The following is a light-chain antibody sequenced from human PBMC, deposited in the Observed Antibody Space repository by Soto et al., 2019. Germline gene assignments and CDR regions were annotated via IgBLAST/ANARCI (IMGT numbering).Light chain of an antibody. J-gene: IGKJ2*01. CDR2: GAS. CDR1: QSVSSSY. CDR3: QQYDASTYT. V-gene: IGKV3-20*01. Sequence: EILLTQSPGTLSLSPGERATLSCRASQSVSSSYLAWYQHKPGQAPRLLIYGASSRATGIPDRFSGSGSGTDFTLTISRLESQDFAVYYCQQYDASTYTFGQGTKLEIK.